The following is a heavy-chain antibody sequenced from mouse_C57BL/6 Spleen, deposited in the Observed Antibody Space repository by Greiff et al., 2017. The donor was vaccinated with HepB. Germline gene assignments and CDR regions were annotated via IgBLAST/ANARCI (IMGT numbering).Heavy chain of an antibody. CDR1: GYAFSSYW. Sequence: VQLQQSGAELVKPGASVKISCKASGYAFSSYWMNWVKQRPGKGLEWIGQIYPGDGDTNYNGKFKGKATLTADKSSSTAYMQISSLTSEDAAVYFCARDSLLLRSRYFDVWGTGTTVTVSS. CDR2: IYPGDGDT. D-gene: IGHD1-1*01. CDR3: ARDSLLLRSRYFDV. J-gene: IGHJ1*03. V-gene: IGHV1-80*01.